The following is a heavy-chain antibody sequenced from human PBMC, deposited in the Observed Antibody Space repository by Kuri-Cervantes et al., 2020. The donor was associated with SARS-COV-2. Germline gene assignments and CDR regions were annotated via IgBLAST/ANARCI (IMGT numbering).Heavy chain of an antibody. D-gene: IGHD3-16*02. J-gene: IGHJ4*02. CDR2: INHSGST. CDR3: ARDTVMITFGGVIVYPDY. V-gene: IGHV4-34*01. CDR1: GGSFSGYY. Sequence: ESLKISCAVYGGSFSGYYWSWIRQPPGKGLEWIGEINHSGSTNYNPSLKSRVTMSVDTSKNQFSLKLSSVTAADTAVYYCARDTVMITFGGVIVYPDYWGQGTLVTVSS.